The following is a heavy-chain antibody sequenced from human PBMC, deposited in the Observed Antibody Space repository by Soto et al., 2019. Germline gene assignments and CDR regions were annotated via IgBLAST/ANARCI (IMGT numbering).Heavy chain of an antibody. CDR2: IYYSGST. CDR3: TTPPPVFTDA. Sequence: QVQLQESGPGLVKPSQTLSLTCTVSGGSISSGDYYWSWIRQPPGKGLEWIGYIYYSGSTYYNPSLKRRFTTPEDTSKTHSPRKPRFVTAADAAVYSCTTPPPVFTDAGAKGPTAPFSS. J-gene: IGHJ6*03. CDR1: GGSISSGDYY. V-gene: IGHV4-30-4*01.